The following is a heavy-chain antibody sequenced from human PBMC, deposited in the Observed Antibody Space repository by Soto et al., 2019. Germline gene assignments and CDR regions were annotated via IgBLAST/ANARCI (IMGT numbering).Heavy chain of an antibody. Sequence: QVQLVQSGAEVKKPGSSVKVSCKASGGTFSSYAISWVRQAPGQGLEWMGGIIPIFGTANYAQKLQGRVTITADESTSTAYMELSSLRSEDTAVYYCARSEPSVLMVYANYWGQGTLVTVSS. CDR1: GGTFSSYA. D-gene: IGHD2-8*01. CDR2: IIPIFGTA. J-gene: IGHJ4*02. CDR3: ARSEPSVLMVYANY. V-gene: IGHV1-69*01.